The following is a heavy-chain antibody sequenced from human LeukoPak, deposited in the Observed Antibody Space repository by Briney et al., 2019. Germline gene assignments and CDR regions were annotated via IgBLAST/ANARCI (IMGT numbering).Heavy chain of an antibody. CDR2: ISGSGGST. Sequence: GGSLRLSCAASGFTFSGYAMSWVRQAPGKGLEWVSAISGSGGSTYYADSVKGRFTISRDNSKNTLYLQMNSLRAEDTAVYYCVKDLHTTLAVAGEYWGQGTLVTVSS. J-gene: IGHJ4*02. CDR3: VKDLHTTLAVAGEY. CDR1: GFTFSGYA. D-gene: IGHD6-19*01. V-gene: IGHV3-23*01.